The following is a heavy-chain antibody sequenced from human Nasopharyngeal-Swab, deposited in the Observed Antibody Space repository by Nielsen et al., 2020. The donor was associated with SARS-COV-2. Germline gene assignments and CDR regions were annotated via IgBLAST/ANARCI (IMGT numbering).Heavy chain of an antibody. D-gene: IGHD2-15*01. CDR3: AKDGCPRSGECQFEN. Sequence: GESLKISCAASGFTFSNYAVSWVRQAPGKGLEWVSTIIINGGSTYYADAVKGRFTISRDNSKNTLYLQMDGLRVEDTAVYYCAKDGCPRSGECQFENWGQGTLATVSP. CDR2: IIINGGST. J-gene: IGHJ4*02. V-gene: IGHV3-23*01. CDR1: GFTFSNYA.